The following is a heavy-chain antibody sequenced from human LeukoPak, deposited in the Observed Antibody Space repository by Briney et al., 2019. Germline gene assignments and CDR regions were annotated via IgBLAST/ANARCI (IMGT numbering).Heavy chain of an antibody. CDR2: ISYDGSNK. Sequence: RPGGSLRLSCAASGFTFSSYAMHWVRQAPGKGLEWVAVISYDGSNKYYADSVKGRFTISRDNAKNSLYLQMNSLRAEDTAVYYCARDGGYSYGNWPDYWGQGTLVTVSS. D-gene: IGHD5-18*01. V-gene: IGHV3-30-3*01. CDR3: ARDGGYSYGNWPDY. CDR1: GFTFSSYA. J-gene: IGHJ4*02.